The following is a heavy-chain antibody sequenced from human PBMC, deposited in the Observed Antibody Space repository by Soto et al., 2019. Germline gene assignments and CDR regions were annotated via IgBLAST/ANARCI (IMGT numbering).Heavy chain of an antibody. CDR2: ISSSGSTT. CDR3: AKGLTRGRAHDAFDI. J-gene: IGHJ3*02. D-gene: IGHD1-1*01. V-gene: IGHV3-11*01. CDR1: GFTFSDYY. Sequence: GGSLRLSCAASGFTFSDYYMSWIRQAPGKGLEWVSYISSSGSTTYYADSVKGRFTISRDNAKNTLYLQMNSLRAEDTAVYYCAKGLTRGRAHDAFDIWGQGTMVTVSS.